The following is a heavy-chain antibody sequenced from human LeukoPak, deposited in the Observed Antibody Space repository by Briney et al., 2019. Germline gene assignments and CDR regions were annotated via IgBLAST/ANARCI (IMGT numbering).Heavy chain of an antibody. Sequence: GRSLRLSCAASGFTFSSYAMHWVRQAPGKGLEWVAVISYDGSNKYYADSVKRRFTISRENSKNTLYLQMNSLRAEDTAVYYCARDHTRIAVAGTYYYYGMDVWGQGTTVTVSS. V-gene: IGHV3-30-3*01. D-gene: IGHD6-19*01. CDR3: ARDHTRIAVAGTYYYYGMDV. J-gene: IGHJ6*02. CDR2: ISYDGSNK. CDR1: GFTFSSYA.